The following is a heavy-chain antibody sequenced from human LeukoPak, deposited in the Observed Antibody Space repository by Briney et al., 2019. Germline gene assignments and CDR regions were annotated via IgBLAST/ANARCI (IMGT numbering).Heavy chain of an antibody. CDR2: TSTHGTSA. J-gene: IGHJ6*03. Sequence: PGGSLRLSCAASGFTCNNYWMHSVRQAPGKGLVWVARTSTHGTSANYADSVKGRFIISRDNANNTLYLQINGLRDEDTGVYYALAGYYYYYMDVWGKGTTVTVSS. CDR1: GFTCNNYW. CDR3: LAGYYYYYMDV. V-gene: IGHV3-74*01. D-gene: IGHD6-13*01.